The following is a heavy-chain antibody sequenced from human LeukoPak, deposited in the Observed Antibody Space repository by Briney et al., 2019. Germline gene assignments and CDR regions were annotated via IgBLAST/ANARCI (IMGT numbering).Heavy chain of an antibody. CDR2: NYPDDCDT. CDR3: ARRVWESYPRFDY. V-gene: IGHV5-51*01. D-gene: IGHD1-26*01. J-gene: IGHJ4*02. Sequence: GESLKISCKGSAYSFTSYSSGWMRQMHGKGVEWMAINYPDDCDTRYSPALQGQVHSSADKAISTAYLQGGSLKASDTAMYYCARRVWESYPRFDYWGQGTMVTVSS. CDR1: AYSFTSYS.